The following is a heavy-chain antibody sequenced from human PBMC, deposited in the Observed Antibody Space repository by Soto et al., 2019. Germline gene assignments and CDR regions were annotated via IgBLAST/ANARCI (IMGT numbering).Heavy chain of an antibody. D-gene: IGHD5-12*01. Sequence: PGGSLRLSCAASGFTFSSYWMHWVPQAPGKGLVWVSRINSDGSSTSYADSVKGRFTISRDNAKNTLYLQMNSLRAEDTAVYYCAREEEMATINRDYYYYYGMDVWGQGTTVTVSS. CDR3: AREEEMATINRDYYYYYGMDV. CDR1: GFTFSSYW. J-gene: IGHJ6*02. V-gene: IGHV3-74*01. CDR2: INSDGSST.